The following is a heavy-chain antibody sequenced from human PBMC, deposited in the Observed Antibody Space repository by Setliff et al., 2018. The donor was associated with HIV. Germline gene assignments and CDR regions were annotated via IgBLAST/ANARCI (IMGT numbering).Heavy chain of an antibody. CDR3: ARDRDVVVTAGSGAFDI. J-gene: IGHJ3*02. D-gene: IGHD2-21*02. V-gene: IGHV3-48*03. CDR1: GFTFSSYE. Sequence: PGGSLRLSCAASGFTFSSYEMNWVRQGPGKGLEWVSYISSSGSTKYYADSVKGRFTISRDNAKNSLYLQMNSLRAEDTAVYYCARDRDVVVTAGSGAFDIWGQGTMVTVS. CDR2: ISSSGSTK.